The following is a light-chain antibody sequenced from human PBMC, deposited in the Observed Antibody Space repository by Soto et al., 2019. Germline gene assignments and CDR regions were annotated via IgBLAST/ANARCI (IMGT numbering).Light chain of an antibody. J-gene: IGLJ2*01. V-gene: IGLV2-11*01. CDR1: SSDVGGYNI. CDR3: CSYAGSYTFV. Sequence: QSALTQPRSVSGSPGQSVTISCTGTSSDVGGYNIVSWYQHHPGKAPKLMIYDVGKRPSGVPDRFSGSKSGNTASLTISGLQAEDEADYYCCSYAGSYTFVFGGGTKVTVL. CDR2: DVG.